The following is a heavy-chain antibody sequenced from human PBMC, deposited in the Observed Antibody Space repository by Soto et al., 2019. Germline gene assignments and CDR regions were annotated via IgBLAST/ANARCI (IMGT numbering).Heavy chain of an antibody. D-gene: IGHD3-9*01. CDR2: IYYSGST. J-gene: IGHJ4*02. Sequence: QLQLQESGPGLVKPSETLSLTCTVSGGSISSSSYYWGWIRQPPGKGLEWIGSIYYSGSTYYNPSLKSRVTISVDTSKNQFSLKLSSVTAADTAVYYCARADSPYQGPYDILTRGPYYFDYWGQGTLVTVSS. V-gene: IGHV4-39*01. CDR1: GGSISSSSYY. CDR3: ARADSPYQGPYDILTRGPYYFDY.